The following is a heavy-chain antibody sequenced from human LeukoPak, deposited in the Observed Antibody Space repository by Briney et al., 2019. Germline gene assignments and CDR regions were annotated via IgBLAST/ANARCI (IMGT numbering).Heavy chain of an antibody. J-gene: IGHJ5*02. CDR2: ISGSGGST. CDR3: AKGAYRRYYDFWSGYLYWFDP. V-gene: IGHV3-23*01. CDR1: GFTFSSYA. D-gene: IGHD3-3*01. Sequence: GGSLGLSCAASGFTFSSYAMSWVRQAPGKGLEWVSAISGSGGSTYYADSVKGRFTISRDNSKNTLYLQMNSLRAEDTAVYYCAKGAYRRYYDFWSGYLYWFDPWGQGTLVTVSS.